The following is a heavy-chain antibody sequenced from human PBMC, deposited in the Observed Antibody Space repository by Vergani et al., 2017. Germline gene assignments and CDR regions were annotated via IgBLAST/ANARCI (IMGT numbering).Heavy chain of an antibody. D-gene: IGHD6-13*01. CDR1: GGSISSYY. CDR3: AGDTHSWQRADR. V-gene: IGHV4-59*01. J-gene: IGHJ5*02. Sequence: QVKLQESGPGLVKPSETLSLTCTVSGGSISSYYWSWIRQPPGKGLEWIGYIHYSGSTNYNPSLKSRVTISVDTSKNQFSLKLSSVTAADTAIYYCAGDTHSWQRADRWGQGLLVSVSS. CDR2: IHYSGST.